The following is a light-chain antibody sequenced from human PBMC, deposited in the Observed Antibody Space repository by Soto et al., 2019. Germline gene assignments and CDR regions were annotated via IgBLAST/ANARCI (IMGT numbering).Light chain of an antibody. Sequence: DFQITQSPSTLSASVGDRVTITCRASQNIRSRLAWFQQKPGKAPKLLIYDASSLESGVPSRLSGSGSGTEFTLTIRSLQPDDFASYYCQQYYKYSSFGGGTKVDIK. CDR1: QNIRSR. CDR2: DAS. V-gene: IGKV1-5*01. CDR3: QQYYKYSS. J-gene: IGKJ4*01.